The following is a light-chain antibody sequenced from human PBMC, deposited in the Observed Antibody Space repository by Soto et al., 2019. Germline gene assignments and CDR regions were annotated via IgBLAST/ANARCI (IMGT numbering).Light chain of an antibody. CDR2: GTS. J-gene: IGKJ1*01. CDR3: QQCGTLPGT. Sequence: EIGLTQSPATLSLSPGERATLSCRASQSVSSYLAWYQQKPGQAPRLLIYGTSSRATGIPDRFSGSGSGTDFTLTISRLEPEDFAVYYCQQCGTLPGTFGQGTKVDIK. V-gene: IGKV3-20*01. CDR1: QSVSSY.